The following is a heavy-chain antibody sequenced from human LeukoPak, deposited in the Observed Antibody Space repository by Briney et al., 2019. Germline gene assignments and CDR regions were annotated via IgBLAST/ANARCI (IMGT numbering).Heavy chain of an antibody. CDR1: GYTFTGYY. J-gene: IGHJ5*02. V-gene: IGHV1-2*02. CDR2: INPNSGGT. D-gene: IGHD6-13*01. Sequence: GASVKVSCKASGYTFTGYYMHWVRQAPGQGLEWMGWINPNSGGTNYAQKFQGRVTMTRDTSLSTAYMELSRLRSDDTAVYFCARAGAAAAVYSWFDPWGQGTLVIVSS. CDR3: ARAGAAAAVYSWFDP.